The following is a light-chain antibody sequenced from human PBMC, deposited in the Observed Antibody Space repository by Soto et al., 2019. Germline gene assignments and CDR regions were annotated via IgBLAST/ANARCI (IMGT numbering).Light chain of an antibody. V-gene: IGKV3-20*01. CDR1: QSVSSSY. CDR3: QKSGSSVWT. J-gene: IGKJ1*01. Sequence: EIVLTQSPGTLSLSPGERATLSCRASQSVSSSYLAWYQQKPGQAPRLLIYGASSRATGIPDRFSGSGSGTDFTLTISRLEPEDFEVYYCQKSGSSVWTFGQGTKV. CDR2: GAS.